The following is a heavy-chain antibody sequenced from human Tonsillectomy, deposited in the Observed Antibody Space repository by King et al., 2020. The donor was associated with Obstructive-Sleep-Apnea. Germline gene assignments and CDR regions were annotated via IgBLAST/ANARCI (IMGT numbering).Heavy chain of an antibody. Sequence: VQLVESGGGVVQPGRSLRLSCAASGFTFSRYGMHWVRQAPGKGLGWGAFIWFDGSNKYYAYSVKGRFTISRYSSKNTLYLQLNSPRAADTAVYYSARATLGSSGLMDYWGQRTLVTVPS. V-gene: IGHV3-33*01. CDR2: IWFDGSNK. CDR1: GFTFSRYG. CDR3: ARATLGSSGLMDY. D-gene: IGHD6-19*01. J-gene: IGHJ4*02.